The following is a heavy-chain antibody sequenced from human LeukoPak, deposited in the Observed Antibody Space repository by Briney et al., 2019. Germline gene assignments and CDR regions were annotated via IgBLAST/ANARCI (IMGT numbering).Heavy chain of an antibody. J-gene: IGHJ6*02. CDR1: GYTFTGYY. V-gene: IGHV1-2*02. CDR3: AREVFYSNFDPDYYYGMDV. Sequence: ASVKVSCRASGYTFTGYYMHWVRQAPGQGLEWMGWINPNSGGTNYAQKFQGRVTMTRDTSISTAYMELSRLRSDDTAVYYCAREVFYSNFDPDYYYGMDVWGQGTTVTVSS. CDR2: INPNSGGT. D-gene: IGHD4-11*01.